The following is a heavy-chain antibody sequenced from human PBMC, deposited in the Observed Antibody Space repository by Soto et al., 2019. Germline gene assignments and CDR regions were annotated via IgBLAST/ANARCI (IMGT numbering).Heavy chain of an antibody. CDR2: INPNSGGT. Sequence: EASVKVSCKASGFTFTGHYMHRVRQAPGQGLEWMGWINPNSGGTNYAQKFQGRVTMTRDTSISTAYMELSRLRSDDTAVYYCARDASTVTFDYWGQGTLVTVSS. CDR3: ARDASTVTFDY. D-gene: IGHD4-17*01. CDR1: GFTFTGHY. J-gene: IGHJ4*02. V-gene: IGHV1-2*02.